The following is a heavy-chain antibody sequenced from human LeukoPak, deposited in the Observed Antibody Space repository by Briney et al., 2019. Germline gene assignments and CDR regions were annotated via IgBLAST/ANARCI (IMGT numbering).Heavy chain of an antibody. J-gene: IGHJ6*02. Sequence: ASVKVSCKASGYTFTSYDINWVRQATGQGLEWMGWMNPNSGNTGYAQKFQGRVTMTRNTSISTAYMELSSLRSEDTAVYYCARGPSPAFTIFGVVTRYYGMDVWGQGTTVTVSS. CDR2: MNPNSGNT. V-gene: IGHV1-8*01. CDR3: ARGPSPAFTIFGVVTRYYGMDV. D-gene: IGHD3-3*01. CDR1: GYTFTSYD.